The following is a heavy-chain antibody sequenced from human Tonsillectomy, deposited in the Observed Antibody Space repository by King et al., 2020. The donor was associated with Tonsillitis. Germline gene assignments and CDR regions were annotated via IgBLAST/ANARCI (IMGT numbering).Heavy chain of an antibody. D-gene: IGHD5-18*01. J-gene: IGHJ4*02. CDR1: GFTFRSYG. V-gene: IGHV3-30*18. Sequence: VQLVESGGGVVQPGRSLKLPCVASGFTFRSYGMHWVRQAPGKGLEWVALILFDGSNEYYADSVKGRFTISRDNSKNTLYLQMNSLRAEDTAVYYCAKNPRDSNYFDYWGQGTLVTVSS. CDR2: ILFDGSNE. CDR3: AKNPRDSNYFDY.